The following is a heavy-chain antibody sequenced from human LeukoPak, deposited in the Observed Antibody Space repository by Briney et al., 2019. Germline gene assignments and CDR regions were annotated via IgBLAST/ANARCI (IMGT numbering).Heavy chain of an antibody. Sequence: GGSLRLSCAASGFTFSGSAMHWVRQASGKGLEWVGRIRSKANSYATAYAASVKGRFTISRDDSKNTAYLQMNSLKTEDTAVYYCARAYGVGIAARTPGYWFDPWGQGTLVTVSS. CDR3: ARAYGVGIAARTPGYWFDP. V-gene: IGHV3-73*01. CDR1: GFTFSGSA. J-gene: IGHJ5*02. CDR2: IRSKANSYAT. D-gene: IGHD6-6*01.